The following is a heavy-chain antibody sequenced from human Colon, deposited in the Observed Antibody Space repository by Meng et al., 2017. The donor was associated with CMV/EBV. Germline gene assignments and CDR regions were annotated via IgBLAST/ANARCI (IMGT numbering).Heavy chain of an antibody. CDR2: ISASGETI. CDR3: ARTYSGYDFIPFDY. V-gene: IGHV3-48*03. D-gene: IGHD5-12*01. J-gene: IGHJ4*02. Sequence: GGSLRLSCAASGFTFSTHELNWVRQAPGKGLEWIAYISASGETIYYAGSVKGRFTISRDNAKNSLYLQMNSLRAEDTALYYCARTYSGYDFIPFDYWGQGTLVTVSS. CDR1: GFTFSTHE.